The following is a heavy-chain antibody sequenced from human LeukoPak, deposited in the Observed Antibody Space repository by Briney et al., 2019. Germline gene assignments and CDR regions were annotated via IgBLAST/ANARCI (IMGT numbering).Heavy chain of an antibody. V-gene: IGHV4-34*01. CDR3: ARRGARLSIAARRYFDY. Sequence: SETLSLTCAVYGGSFSGYYWSWIRQPPGKGLEWIGEINHSGNTNYNPSLKSRVTISVDTSKNQFSLKLSSVTAADTAVYYCARRGARLSIAARRYFDYWGQGTLVTVSS. CDR2: INHSGNT. D-gene: IGHD6-6*01. CDR1: GGSFSGYY. J-gene: IGHJ4*02.